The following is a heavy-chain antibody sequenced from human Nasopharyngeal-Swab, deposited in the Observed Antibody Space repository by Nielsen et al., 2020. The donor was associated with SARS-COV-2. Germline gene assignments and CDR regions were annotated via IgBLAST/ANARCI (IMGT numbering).Heavy chain of an antibody. D-gene: IGHD1-26*01. CDR3: ATSVGAGFDY. Sequence: GGSLRLSCAASGFTFDDYTMHWVRQAPGKGLEWVSLISWGGGSTYYADSVKGRFTISRDNSKNSLYLQMNSLRTEDTALYYCATSVGAGFDYWGQGTLVTVSS. J-gene: IGHJ4*02. CDR2: ISWGGGST. CDR1: GFTFDDYT. V-gene: IGHV3-43*01.